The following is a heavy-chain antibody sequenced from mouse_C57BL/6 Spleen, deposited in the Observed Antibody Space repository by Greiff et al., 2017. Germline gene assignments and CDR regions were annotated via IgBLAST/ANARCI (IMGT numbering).Heavy chain of an antibody. CDR1: GYTFTSYW. D-gene: IGHD2-2*01. J-gene: IGHJ2*01. CDR3: ARGLYDGYDVDY. Sequence: VQLQQSGTELVKPGASVKLSCKASGYTFTSYWMHWVKQRPGEGLEWIGNINPSNGGTNYNEKFKSKATLTVDKSSSTAYMQLSSLTSEDSAVYYCARGLYDGYDVDYWGQGTTLTVSS. CDR2: INPSNGGT. V-gene: IGHV1-53*01.